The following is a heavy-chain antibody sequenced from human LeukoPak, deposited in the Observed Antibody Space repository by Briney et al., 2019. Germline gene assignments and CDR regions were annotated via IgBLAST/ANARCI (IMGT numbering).Heavy chain of an antibody. CDR1: GFTVSSNY. CDR3: AREEVSLVATITGYYYYYYMDV. J-gene: IGHJ6*03. Sequence: GGSLRLSCAASGFTVSSNYMSWVRQTPGKGLEWVSVIYSGGSTYYADSVKGRFTISRDNSKNTLYLQMNSLRAEDTAVYYCAREEVSLVATITGYYYYYYMDVWGKGTTVTVSS. D-gene: IGHD5-12*01. V-gene: IGHV3-53*01. CDR2: IYSGGST.